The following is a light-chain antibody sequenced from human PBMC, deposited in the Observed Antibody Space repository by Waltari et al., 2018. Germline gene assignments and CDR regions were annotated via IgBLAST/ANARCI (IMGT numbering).Light chain of an antibody. J-gene: IGKJ1*01. CDR2: GAS. CDR1: QSVSSS. CDR3: QQYDNWPLL. Sequence: EIVMTQSPATLSVSPGERATLSCRASQSVSSSLAWYQQKPGQAPRLLFYGASIRATGIPVRFSGSGSGTDFTLIIDSVQSEDFAVYYCQQYDNWPLLFGQGTKVEIK. V-gene: IGKV3-15*01.